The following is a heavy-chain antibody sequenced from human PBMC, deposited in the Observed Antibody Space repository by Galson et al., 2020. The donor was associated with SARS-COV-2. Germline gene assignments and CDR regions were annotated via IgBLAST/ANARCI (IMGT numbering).Heavy chain of an antibody. CDR1: GGSISTDGHF. V-gene: IGHV4-31*03. J-gene: IGHJ3*01. CDR3: ARTSGELDV. CDR2: IYHSGTT. Sequence: SETLSLTCTVSGGSISTDGHFWTWIRQPPGKGLEWIGYIYHSGTTYYNPSLKSRLNIAVDTSQNQFSLRLRSVTAADTAVYFCARTSGELDVWGQGTMVTLSS. D-gene: IGHD1-26*01.